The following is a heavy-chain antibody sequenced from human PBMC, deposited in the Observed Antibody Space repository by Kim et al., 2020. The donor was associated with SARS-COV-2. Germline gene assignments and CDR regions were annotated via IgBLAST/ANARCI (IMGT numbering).Heavy chain of an antibody. J-gene: IGHJ4*02. CDR2: IYYSGST. CDR1: GGSISSSSYY. Sequence: SETLSLTCTVSGGSISSSSYYWGWIRQPPGKGLEWIGSIYYSGSTYYNPSLKSRVTISLDTSKNQFSLKLSSVTAADTAVYYCAGSVGYGDYLDLDGYWGQGTLVTVSS. V-gene: IGHV4-39*01. D-gene: IGHD4-17*01. CDR3: AGSVGYGDYLDLDGY.